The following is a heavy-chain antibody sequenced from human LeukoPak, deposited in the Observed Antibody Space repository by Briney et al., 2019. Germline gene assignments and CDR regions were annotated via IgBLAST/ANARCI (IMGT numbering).Heavy chain of an antibody. Sequence: PGGSLRLSCAASGFTFSSYSMNWVRQAPGKGLEWVSSISSSSSYIYYADSVKGRFTISRDNAKNSLYLQMNSLRADDTAVYYCASYSSSSWYAASAFDIWGQGTMVTVSS. D-gene: IGHD6-13*01. J-gene: IGHJ3*02. CDR2: ISSSSSYI. V-gene: IGHV3-21*04. CDR1: GFTFSSYS. CDR3: ASYSSSSWYAASAFDI.